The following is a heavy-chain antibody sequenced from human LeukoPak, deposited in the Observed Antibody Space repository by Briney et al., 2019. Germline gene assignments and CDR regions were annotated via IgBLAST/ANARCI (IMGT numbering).Heavy chain of an antibody. CDR2: MNPNSGNT. Sequence: GASVRVSSKASGYTFTSYDINWVRQATGQGLEWMGWMNPNSGNTGYAQKFQGRVTMTRNTSISTAYMELSSLRSEDTAVYYCARRQQLVRPYYYFSYMDVCGKGTTVTVSS. J-gene: IGHJ6*03. V-gene: IGHV1-8*01. CDR3: ARRQQLVRPYYYFSYMDV. CDR1: GYTFTSYD. D-gene: IGHD6-13*01.